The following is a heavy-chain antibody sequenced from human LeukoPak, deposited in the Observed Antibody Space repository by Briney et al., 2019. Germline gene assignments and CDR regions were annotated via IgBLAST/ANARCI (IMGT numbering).Heavy chain of an antibody. CDR1: GYSENLYG. V-gene: IGHV1-18*01. CDR2: ISAQHGQT. Sequence: GASVTVSCTPSGYSENLYGITWVGQVAGQGLEGMGWISAQHGQTEYAPNSQDRVTMTTDTYTNTAYMELRSLRSDDTAVYYCAGSLGYCTSNVCYLKYWGQGTLVTVSS. D-gene: IGHD2-8*01. J-gene: IGHJ4*02. CDR3: AGSLGYCTSNVCYLKY.